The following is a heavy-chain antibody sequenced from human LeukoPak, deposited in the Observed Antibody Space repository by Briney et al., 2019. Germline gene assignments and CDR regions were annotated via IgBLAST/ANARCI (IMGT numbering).Heavy chain of an antibody. V-gene: IGHV1-46*01. Sequence: ASVKVSCKASGYTFTSYYMHWVRQAPGQGLEWMGIINPSGGSTSYAQKFQGRVTMTRDMSTSTVYMELSSLRVEDTAVYYCTRGSEYRPLYRYFDLWGRGTLVTVSS. CDR2: INPSGGST. D-gene: IGHD4-11*01. CDR1: GYTFTSYY. CDR3: TRGSEYRPLYRYFDL. J-gene: IGHJ2*01.